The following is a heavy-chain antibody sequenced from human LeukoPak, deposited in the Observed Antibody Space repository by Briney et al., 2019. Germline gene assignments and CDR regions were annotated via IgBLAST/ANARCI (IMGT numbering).Heavy chain of an antibody. CDR2: VKQDGSEK. Sequence: GGSLRLSCAASGFTFSNYWMSWVRQAPGKGLEWLATVKQDGSEKYYVDSMKGRFTISRDNAKSSLHLQMNSLRAEDTAVYYCVQLVYGGRIDYWGQGTLVTVPS. V-gene: IGHV3-7*01. CDR3: VQLVYGGRIDY. J-gene: IGHJ4*02. D-gene: IGHD2-2*02. CDR1: GFTFSNYW.